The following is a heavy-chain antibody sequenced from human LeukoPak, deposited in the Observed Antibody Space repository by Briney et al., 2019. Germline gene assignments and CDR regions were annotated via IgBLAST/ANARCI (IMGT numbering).Heavy chain of an antibody. CDR3: ARGSKVGIAVAGAADFDL. CDR2: INHSGST. Sequence: SETLSLTCAVYGGSFSGYYWSWIRQPPGKGLEWIGEINHSGSTNNNPSLKSRVTISVDTSKNQSSLKLSSVTAADTAVYYCARGSKVGIAVAGAADFDLWGRGTLVTVSS. J-gene: IGHJ2*01. V-gene: IGHV4-34*01. CDR1: GGSFSGYY. D-gene: IGHD6-19*01.